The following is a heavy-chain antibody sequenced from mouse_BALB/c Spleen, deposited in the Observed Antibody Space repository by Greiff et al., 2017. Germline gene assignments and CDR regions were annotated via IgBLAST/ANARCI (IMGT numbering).Heavy chain of an antibody. CDR1: GFSLTSYG. D-gene: IGHD2-14*01. Sequence: VMLVESGPGLVQPSQSLSITCTVSGFSLTSYGVHWVRQSPGKGLEWLGVIWSGGSTDYNAAFISRLSISKDNSKSQVFFKMNSLQANDTAIYYCARNGAYYRYPSAMDYWGQGTSVTVSS. CDR3: ARNGAYYRYPSAMDY. V-gene: IGHV2-2*02. J-gene: IGHJ4*01. CDR2: IWSGGST.